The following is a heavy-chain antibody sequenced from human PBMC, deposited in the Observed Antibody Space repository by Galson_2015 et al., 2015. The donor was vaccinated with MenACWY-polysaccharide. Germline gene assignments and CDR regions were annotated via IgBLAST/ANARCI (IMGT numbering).Heavy chain of an antibody. D-gene: IGHD2/OR15-2a*01. Sequence: LRLSCAASGSTFSSYAMTWVRQAPGKGLEWVSSITDGAYSTYYADSVKGRLTISRDNSKNTLYLQMNSLRAEDTAVYYCAKNSTRSYTVHYYGMDDWGQGTTVTVSS. CDR3: AKNSTRSYTVHYYGMDD. CDR2: ITDGAYST. CDR1: GSTFSSYA. V-gene: IGHV3-23*01. J-gene: IGHJ6*02.